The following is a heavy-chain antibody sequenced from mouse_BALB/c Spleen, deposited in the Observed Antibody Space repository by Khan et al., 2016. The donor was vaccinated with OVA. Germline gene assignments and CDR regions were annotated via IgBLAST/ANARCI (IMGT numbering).Heavy chain of an antibody. D-gene: IGHD2-1*01. CDR3: ARYYGNYYYAMDY. CDR2: INPSTGYI. J-gene: IGHJ4*01. CDR1: GYTFTSYW. Sequence: QVQLQQSGAELAKPGASVKMSCKASGYTFTSYWMHWVKQRPGQGLEWIGYINPSTGYIEYNQKFKDKATLTADKSSSTAYMQLSSLTSEDSAVYYCARYYGNYYYAMDYWGQGTSVTVSS. V-gene: IGHV1-7*01.